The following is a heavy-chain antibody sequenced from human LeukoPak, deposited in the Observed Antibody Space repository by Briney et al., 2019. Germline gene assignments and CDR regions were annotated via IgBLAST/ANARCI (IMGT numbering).Heavy chain of an antibody. Sequence: SETLFLTCTVSGGSISSYYWSWIRQPPGKGLEWIGYIYYSGSTNYNPSLKSRVTISVDTSKNQFSLKLSSVTAADTAVYYCARVGIAAAVHWYFDLWGRGTLVTVSS. CDR1: GGSISSYY. V-gene: IGHV4-59*01. D-gene: IGHD6-13*01. CDR2: IYYSGST. J-gene: IGHJ2*01. CDR3: ARVGIAAAVHWYFDL.